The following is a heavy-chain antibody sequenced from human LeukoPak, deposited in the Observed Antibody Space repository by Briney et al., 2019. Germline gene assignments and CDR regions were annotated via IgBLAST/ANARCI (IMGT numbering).Heavy chain of an antibody. D-gene: IGHD1-1*01. Sequence: GGSLRLSCAASGFTFSNYAMSWVRQAPGKGLEWVSTISNSGDATYYADSVKGRFTISRDNSKNTLYLQMNSLRAEDTAVYYCARLGLEPGKYYFDYWGQGTLVTVSS. J-gene: IGHJ4*02. CDR3: ARLGLEPGKYYFDY. V-gene: IGHV3-23*01. CDR1: GFTFSNYA. CDR2: ISNSGDAT.